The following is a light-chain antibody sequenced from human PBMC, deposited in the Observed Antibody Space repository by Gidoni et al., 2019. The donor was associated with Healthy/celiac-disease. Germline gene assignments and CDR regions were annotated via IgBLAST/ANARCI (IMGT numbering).Light chain of an antibody. J-gene: IGKJ2*01. CDR1: QSVSSSY. CDR3: QQYGSSPYT. V-gene: IGKV3-20*01. Sequence: EIVLTQSPGSLSLSPGERATLSCRASQSVSSSYLAWYQQKPGQAPRLLIYGASSRAPGIPDRFSGSGSGTDFTLTISRLEPEDFAVYYCQQYGSSPYTFXXXTKLEIK. CDR2: GAS.